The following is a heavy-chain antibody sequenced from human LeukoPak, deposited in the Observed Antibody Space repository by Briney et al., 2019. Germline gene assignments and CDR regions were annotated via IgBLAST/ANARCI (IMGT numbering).Heavy chain of an antibody. V-gene: IGHV3-66*02. Sequence: GGSLRLSCADSGIPVSSNFMSWVRQAPGKGLQWVSVIYSGGKTYYTDSVKGRFTISRDNSKNTVYLQMNSLRAEDTAVYYCARPNPYDSSNYYRDDAFDIWGQGTMVTVSS. CDR1: GIPVSSNF. CDR3: ARPNPYDSSNYYRDDAFDI. D-gene: IGHD3-22*01. CDR2: IYSGGKT. J-gene: IGHJ3*02.